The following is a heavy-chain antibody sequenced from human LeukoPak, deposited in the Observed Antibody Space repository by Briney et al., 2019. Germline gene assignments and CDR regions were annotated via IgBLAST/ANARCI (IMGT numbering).Heavy chain of an antibody. CDR1: GGSISSNY. CDR2: IYYSGST. D-gene: IGHD3-22*01. CDR3: ASGYGYFQH. Sequence: SETLSLTCTVSGGSISSNYWSWIRQPPGKGLEWIGYIYYSGSTNYNRSLKSRVTISVDTSKNQFSLKLSSVTAADTAVYYCASGYGYFQHWGQGTLVTVSS. V-gene: IGHV4-59*01. J-gene: IGHJ1*01.